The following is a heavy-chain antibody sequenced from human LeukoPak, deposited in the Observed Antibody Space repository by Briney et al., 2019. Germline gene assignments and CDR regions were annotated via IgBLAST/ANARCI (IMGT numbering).Heavy chain of an antibody. CDR2: IYSGGST. Sequence: GGSLRLSCAASGFTVSSNYMSWVRQAPGKGLEWVSVIYSGGSTYYADSVKGRFTISRDNSKNTLYLQMNSLRAEDTAVYYCASALFGSGSCYNVGPPDYWGEGALVTVSS. J-gene: IGHJ4*02. CDR1: GFTVSSNY. V-gene: IGHV3-66*01. D-gene: IGHD3-10*01. CDR3: ASALFGSGSCYNVGPPDY.